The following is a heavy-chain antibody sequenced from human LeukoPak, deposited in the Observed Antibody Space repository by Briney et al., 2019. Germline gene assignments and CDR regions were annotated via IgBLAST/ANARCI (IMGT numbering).Heavy chain of an antibody. V-gene: IGHV1-46*01. J-gene: IGHJ6*02. CDR2: INPSTSST. D-gene: IGHD5-24*01. CDR3: ARSTDGYNGNYYSD. CDR1: GGSSSNYA. Sequence: ASVKVSCKASGGSSSNYAISWVRQAPGQGLEWMGIINPSTSSTTYAQKFQGRVTMTRDTSTSTVYMELNSLRSEDTAVYYCARSTDGYNGNYYSDWGQGTTVTVSS.